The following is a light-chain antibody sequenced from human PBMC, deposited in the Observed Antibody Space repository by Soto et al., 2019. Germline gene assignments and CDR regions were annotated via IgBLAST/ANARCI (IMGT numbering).Light chain of an antibody. CDR3: QRSFSTPLT. V-gene: IGKV1-39*01. CDR2: AAS. CDR1: QSISSY. J-gene: IGKJ4*01. Sequence: DIQMTQSPSSLSASVRDRVTITCRASQSISSYLHWYQQKPGKAPKLLIYAASSLQSGVPSRFSGSGSGTDFTLTISSLQPEDFSTYYCQRSFSTPLTFGGGTKVDIK.